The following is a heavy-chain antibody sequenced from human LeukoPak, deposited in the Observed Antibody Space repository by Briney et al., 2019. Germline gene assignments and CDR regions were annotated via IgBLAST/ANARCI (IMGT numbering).Heavy chain of an antibody. CDR2: INPSGGST. V-gene: IGHV1-46*01. J-gene: IGHJ4*02. D-gene: IGHD3-22*01. Sequence: ASVKVSCKASGYTFTSYYMHWVRQAPGQGLEWMGIINPSGGSTSYAQKFQGRVTITADESTSTAYMELSSLRSEDTAVYYCAREKSGYYDSSGYYHFDYWGQGTLVTVSS. CDR1: GYTFTSYY. CDR3: AREKSGYYDSSGYYHFDY.